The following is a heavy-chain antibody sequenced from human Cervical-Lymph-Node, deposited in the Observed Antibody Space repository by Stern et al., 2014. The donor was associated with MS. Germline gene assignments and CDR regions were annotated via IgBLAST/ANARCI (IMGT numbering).Heavy chain of an antibody. CDR1: GLTVSRHY. D-gene: IGHD1-1*01. CDR2: ITNVGST. V-gene: IGHV3-53*01. Sequence: VQLVLSGGGVIQPGGSLRLSCTASGLTVSRHYITPVRQAPGKVLEWVSLITNVGSTFYTDSVKGRFTISRDDSKNTVYLHMTSLRAEDTAMYYCARDTSSPERSDWWGQGTLVTVSS. J-gene: IGHJ4*02. CDR3: ARDTSSPERSDW.